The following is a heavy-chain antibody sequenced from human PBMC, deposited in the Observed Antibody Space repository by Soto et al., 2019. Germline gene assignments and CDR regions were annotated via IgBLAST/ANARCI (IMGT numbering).Heavy chain of an antibody. D-gene: IGHD5-12*01. J-gene: IGHJ5*02. CDR1: GGSMSGYH. Sequence: QVRLQESGPGLVQPSETLSLTCSIFGGSMSGYHWNWIRQTPGKGVEWIGSFHNSGSPTYSSSLKSRVTISVDKSAKQSSLRLTSVTAADTAVYWCARDPVDGYAFFDSWGQGVLVTVSS. CDR3: ARDPVDGYAFFDS. CDR2: FHNSGSP. V-gene: IGHV4-59*01.